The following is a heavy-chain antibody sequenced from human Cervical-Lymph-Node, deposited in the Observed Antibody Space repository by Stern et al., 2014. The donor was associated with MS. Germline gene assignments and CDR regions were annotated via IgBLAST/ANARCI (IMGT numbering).Heavy chain of an antibody. Sequence: VQLVESGAEVKKPGSSVKISCKASGDTFNNFDIGWGRKNPGQGPGGLGGNTPLFGTANYAQRLQDRVTFTADESTSTTYMELSRLRSEDTAIYYCARHQGGVAAFWGQGTLVTVSS. J-gene: IGHJ4*02. V-gene: IGHV1-69*01. CDR2: NTPLFGTA. CDR3: ARHQGGVAAF. CDR1: GDTFNNFD. D-gene: IGHD6-13*01.